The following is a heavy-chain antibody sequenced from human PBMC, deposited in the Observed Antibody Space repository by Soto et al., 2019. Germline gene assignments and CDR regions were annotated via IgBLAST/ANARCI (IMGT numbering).Heavy chain of an antibody. CDR2: RYYSGNI. D-gene: IGHD3-10*02. CDR3: ARGVGPNTGVRIYGVDI. CDR1: GGSVRNYY. J-gene: IGHJ6*02. V-gene: IGHV4-59*02. Sequence: PSETLSLTCTVSGGSVRNYYWTWIRQAPGKGLEWIGHRYYSGNINYNPSLKSRVTIFVDTSKNQFSLNLNSVTAADTAVYYCARGVGPNTGVRIYGVDIWGQGTTVTVSS.